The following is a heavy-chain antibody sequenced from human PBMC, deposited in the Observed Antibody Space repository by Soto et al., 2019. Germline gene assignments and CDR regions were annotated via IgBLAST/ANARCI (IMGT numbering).Heavy chain of an antibody. D-gene: IGHD2-21*01. CDR2: IKSETDDETP. J-gene: IGHJ4*02. Sequence: LRLSCAASGFTLSNAWMSWVRQAPGKGLEWVGRIKSETDDETPFYTDSVKGRFTISRDNVRGTLYLQMNGLRVADAALYFCAKDLFPTSGQRFFFESWGQGSLVTVSS. CDR1: GFTLSNAW. CDR3: AKDLFPTSGQRFFFES. V-gene: IGHV3-15*01.